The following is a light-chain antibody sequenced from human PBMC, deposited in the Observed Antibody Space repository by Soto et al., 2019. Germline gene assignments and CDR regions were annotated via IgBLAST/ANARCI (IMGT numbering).Light chain of an antibody. CDR1: QSVGSGY. Sequence: EIVLTQSPGTLSLSPGERATLSCRPSQSVGSGYLAWYQQRPGQPPRLLIQAASTRATGIPDRFSGSGSGTDFTLTISRLEPADSAAYYCQQYGTSPVTFGGGTKVEIK. CDR3: QQYGTSPVT. V-gene: IGKV3-20*01. J-gene: IGKJ4*01. CDR2: AAS.